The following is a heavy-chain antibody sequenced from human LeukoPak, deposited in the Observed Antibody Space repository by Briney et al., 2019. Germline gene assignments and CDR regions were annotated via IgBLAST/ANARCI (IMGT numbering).Heavy chain of an antibody. J-gene: IGHJ3*02. Sequence: SETLSLTCTVSGGSISSSRYYWAWIRQPPGKGLDWIGSISYSGSTYYNSSLKSRLTISVDTSKNQFSLRLSSVTAADTAVYYCARNSDGGNYHDPLDIWGQGTMATVSS. V-gene: IGHV4-39*01. CDR1: GGSISSSRYY. CDR3: ARNSDGGNYHDPLDI. CDR2: ISYSGST. D-gene: IGHD4/OR15-4a*01.